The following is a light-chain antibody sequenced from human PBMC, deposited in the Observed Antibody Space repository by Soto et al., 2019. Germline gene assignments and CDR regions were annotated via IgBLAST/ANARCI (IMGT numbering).Light chain of an antibody. CDR2: DAS. Sequence: DIQMTQSPSTLSASVGDRVAITCRASQSISQWVAWYQQKPGRAPELLIYDASKLKSGVPSRFSGSGSGTEFSLTITSLQPDDSEMYYCQQYNGYSLTLGRGTKVDIK. V-gene: IGKV1-5*01. CDR1: QSISQW. CDR3: QQYNGYSLT. J-gene: IGKJ1*01.